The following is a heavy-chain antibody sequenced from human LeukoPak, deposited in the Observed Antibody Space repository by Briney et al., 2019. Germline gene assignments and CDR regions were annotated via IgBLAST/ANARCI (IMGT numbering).Heavy chain of an antibody. CDR1: GYTFTGYY. J-gene: IGHJ4*02. CDR2: INPNSGGT. Sequence: VASVKVSCKASGYTFTGYYMHWVRQAPGQGLEWMGWINPNSGGTNYAQKFQGRVTMTRDTSISTAYMELSRLRSDDTAVYYCARVDYGGYGAIPMIDYWGQGTLVTVSS. D-gene: IGHD4-17*01. CDR3: ARVDYGGYGAIPMIDY. V-gene: IGHV1-2*02.